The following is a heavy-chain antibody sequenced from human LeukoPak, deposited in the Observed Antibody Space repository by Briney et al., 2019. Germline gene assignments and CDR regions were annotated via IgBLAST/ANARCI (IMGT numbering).Heavy chain of an antibody. Sequence: PSGTLSLTCAVSGGSITSTKWWSWVRQPPGQGLEWIGEISLSGLTNYNPPLKSRVTMALDKAKNHLSLNLTSVTAADTAVYYCSRENGAFSPFGYWGQGTLVTVPS. CDR1: GGSITSTKW. CDR2: ISLSGLT. CDR3: SRENGAFSPFGY. D-gene: IGHD2-8*01. J-gene: IGHJ4*02. V-gene: IGHV4-4*02.